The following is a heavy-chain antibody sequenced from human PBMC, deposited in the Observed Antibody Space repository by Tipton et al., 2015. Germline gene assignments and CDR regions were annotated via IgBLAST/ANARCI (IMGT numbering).Heavy chain of an antibody. D-gene: IGHD2-21*01. J-gene: IGHJ5*02. CDR3: ASGCINFSCYYWFDP. CDR2: VYPGGGT. Sequence: LRLSCAASGFTFSSYEMNWVRQAPGKGLEWIGFVYPGGGTYYNPSLKSRVTILVDTTQNQVSLRLTSVTAADTAVYYCASGCINFSCYYWFDPWGPGTLVTVSS. CDR1: GFTFSSYE. V-gene: IGHV4-59*04.